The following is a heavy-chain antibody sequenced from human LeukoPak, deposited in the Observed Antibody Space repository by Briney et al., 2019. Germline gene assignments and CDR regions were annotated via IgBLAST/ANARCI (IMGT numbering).Heavy chain of an antibody. J-gene: IGHJ5*02. CDR1: GYTLTELS. Sequence: ASVKVSCKVSGYTLTELSMHWVRQAPGKGLEWMRGFDPEDGETIYAQKFQGRVTMTEDTSTDTAYMELSSLRSEDTAVYYCATGPPGCGGDCSHWFDPWGQGTLVTVSS. D-gene: IGHD2-21*02. CDR2: FDPEDGET. CDR3: ATGPPGCGGDCSHWFDP. V-gene: IGHV1-24*01.